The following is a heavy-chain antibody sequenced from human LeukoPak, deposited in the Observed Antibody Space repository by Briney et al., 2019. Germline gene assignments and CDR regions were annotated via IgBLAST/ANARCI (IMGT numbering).Heavy chain of an antibody. CDR1: GGSISSGGYS. D-gene: IGHD6-13*01. CDR2: FYHSGST. J-gene: IGHJ5*02. CDR3: ARWGFIAAAGTEWFDP. V-gene: IGHV4-30-2*01. Sequence: PSQTLSLTCAVSGGSISSGGYSWSWIRQPPGKGLEWIGYFYHSGSTYYNPSLKSRVTISVDRSKNQLSLKLSSVTAADTAVYYCARWGFIAAAGTEWFDPWGQGTLVTVSS.